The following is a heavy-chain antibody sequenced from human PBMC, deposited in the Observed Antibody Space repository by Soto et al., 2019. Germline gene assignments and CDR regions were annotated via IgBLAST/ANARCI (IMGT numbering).Heavy chain of an antibody. CDR3: AMVDVYVTPSPQDV. D-gene: IGHD3-16*01. V-gene: IGHV1-18*01. J-gene: IGHJ6*02. Sequence: QVQLVQSGAEVKNPGASVKVSCKASGYTFTRYGIGLARQAPGQGLEWMGWINTYNGNTNYAQNVQGRVTPTTDTSTSTAYMELRSLRSNDTAIYYCAMVDVYVTPSPQDVWGQGTTVIVSS. CDR1: GYTFTRYG. CDR2: INTYNGNT.